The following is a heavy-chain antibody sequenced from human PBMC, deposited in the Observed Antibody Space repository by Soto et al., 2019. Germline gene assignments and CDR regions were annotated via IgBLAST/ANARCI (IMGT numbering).Heavy chain of an antibody. CDR2: ISGKGTSI. CDR1: GFTFSTYE. V-gene: IGHV3-48*03. CDR3: ARDRGYNTGWYGGALDL. Sequence: EVQLVESGGGLVQPGESLRLSCAASGFTFSTYEMNWVRQAPGKGLEWVAYISGKGTSIFYADSVKGRFSITRDNGNNSVSILMKNVSVDDTAVYYCARDRGYNTGWYGGALDLWGQGTLVTVSA. D-gene: IGHD6-19*01. J-gene: IGHJ4*02.